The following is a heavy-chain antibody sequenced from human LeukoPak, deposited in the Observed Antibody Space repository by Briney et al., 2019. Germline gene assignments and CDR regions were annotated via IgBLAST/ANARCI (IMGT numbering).Heavy chain of an antibody. CDR3: ASRVAFDI. CDR1: GFTFSDYY. CDR2: IDGSSSRI. D-gene: IGHD3-3*01. Sequence: GGSLRLSCAASGFTFSDYYLSWIRQAPGKGLEWVSYIDGSSSRINYADSVKGRFTISRDNAKNSLFLQMNSLTVEDTAVYYCASRVAFDIWGLGTMVTVSS. J-gene: IGHJ3*02. V-gene: IGHV3-11*01.